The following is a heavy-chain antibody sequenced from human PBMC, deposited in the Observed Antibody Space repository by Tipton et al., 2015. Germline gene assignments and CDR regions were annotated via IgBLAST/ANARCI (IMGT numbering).Heavy chain of an antibody. CDR2: ISAYNGHT. J-gene: IGHJ5*02. CDR1: GYTFTGYG. D-gene: IGHD3-3*01. CDR3: AKAHQLVDFWIDP. Sequence: QSGAEVKNPGASVKVSCKASGYTFTGYGIAWVRQAPGQGLEWMGWISAYNGHTVYAQKFQDRVTMTTDSSTSTAYMELRSLQSDNTAIYYCAKAHQLVDFWIDPWGQGTLVTVSS. V-gene: IGHV1-18*01.